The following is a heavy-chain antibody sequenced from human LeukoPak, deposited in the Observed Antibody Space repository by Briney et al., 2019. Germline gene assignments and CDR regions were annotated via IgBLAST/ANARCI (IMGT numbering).Heavy chain of an antibody. V-gene: IGHV3-23*01. CDR2: ISGSGGST. D-gene: IGHD3-10*01. CDR3: AKDDPLTYYYGSGSSREYFDY. J-gene: IGHJ4*02. CDR1: GFTFSDYY. Sequence: GGSLRLSCAASGFTFSDYYMSWVRQAPGKGLEWVSAISGSGGSTYYADSVKGRFTISRDNSKNTLYLQMNSLRAEDTAVYYCAKDDPLTYYYGSGSSREYFDYWGQGTLVTVSS.